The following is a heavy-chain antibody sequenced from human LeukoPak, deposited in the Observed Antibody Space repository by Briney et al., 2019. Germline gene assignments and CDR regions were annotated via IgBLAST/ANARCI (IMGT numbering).Heavy chain of an antibody. Sequence: HPGGSLRLSCAASGFTFSSYAMSWVRQAPGKGLEWVSAISGSGGSTYYADSVKGRFAISRDNSKNTLYLQMNSLRAEDTAVYYCAAQWLVLGAFDYWGQGTLVTVSS. CDR1: GFTFSSYA. D-gene: IGHD6-19*01. CDR3: AAQWLVLGAFDY. V-gene: IGHV3-23*01. J-gene: IGHJ4*02. CDR2: ISGSGGST.